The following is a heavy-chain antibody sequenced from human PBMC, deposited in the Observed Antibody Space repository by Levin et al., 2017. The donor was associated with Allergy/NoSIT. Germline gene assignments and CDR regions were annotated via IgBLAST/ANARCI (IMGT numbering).Heavy chain of an antibody. CDR2: ISSSGANT. Sequence: SCAASGFTFSSYALNWVRQSPGKGLEWVSAISSSGANTHYADSVKDRFIISRDNSKNTLYLQMDSLRADDTAVYYCVRAPPNVVAASFDYWGQGTLVTVST. CDR3: VRAPPNVVAASFDY. J-gene: IGHJ4*02. D-gene: IGHD2-15*01. V-gene: IGHV3-23*01. CDR1: GFTFSSYA.